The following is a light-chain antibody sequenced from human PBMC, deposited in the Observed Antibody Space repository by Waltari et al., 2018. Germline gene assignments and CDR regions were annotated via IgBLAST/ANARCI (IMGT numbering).Light chain of an antibody. CDR3: QQYNIYSGT. V-gene: IGKV1-5*03. Sequence: DIQMPQSPSTLSASVGDRVTITCRASQSVNTWLAWYQQKPGKAPKLLIYQASVLQSGVPPRFSGSGIGTDFTLTINSLQPDDFATYYCQQYNIYSGTFGQGTTV. CDR2: QAS. CDR1: QSVNTW. J-gene: IGKJ1*01.